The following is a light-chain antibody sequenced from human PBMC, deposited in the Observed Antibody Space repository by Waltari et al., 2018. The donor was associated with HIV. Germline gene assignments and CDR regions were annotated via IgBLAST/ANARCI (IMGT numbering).Light chain of an antibody. CDR2: DVS. Sequence: QSALTQPASVSGSPAQSITLYCTGTSRHVGGYNYVSWYQHHPGKAPKLMIYDVSNRPSGVSNRFSGSKSGNTASLTISGLQAEDEADYYCSSYTSSSTFWVFGGGTKLTVL. CDR3: SSYTSSSTFWV. V-gene: IGLV2-14*03. J-gene: IGLJ3*02. CDR1: SRHVGGYNY.